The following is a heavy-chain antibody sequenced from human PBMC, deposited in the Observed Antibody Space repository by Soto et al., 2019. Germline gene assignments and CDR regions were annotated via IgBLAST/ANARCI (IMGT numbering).Heavy chain of an antibody. D-gene: IGHD3-22*01. CDR1: GYTFTSYD. CDR2: MNPNSGNT. V-gene: IGHV1-8*01. Sequence: ASVKVSCKASGYTFTSYDINWVRQATGQGLEWMGWMNPNSGNTGYAQKFQGRVTMTRNTSISTAYMELSSLRSEDTAVYYRATAYYYDSSGYYRAKYYYYYGMDVWGQGTTVTVSS. CDR3: ATAYYYDSSGYYRAKYYYYYGMDV. J-gene: IGHJ6*02.